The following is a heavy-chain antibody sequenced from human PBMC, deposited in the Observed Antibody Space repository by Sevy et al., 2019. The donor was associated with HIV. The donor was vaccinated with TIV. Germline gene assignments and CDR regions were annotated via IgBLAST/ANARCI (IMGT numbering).Heavy chain of an antibody. V-gene: IGHV3-48*02. CDR3: ARGGEAGTIGYSFDY. CDR1: GFIFSKYS. Sequence: GGSLRLSCAASGFIFSKYSMYWVRQAPGKGLEWISYISSSGSPINYADSVKGRFIVSRDNAKNSLYLQMNSLRDEDTAVYFCARGGEAGTIGYSFDYWGQGILVTVSS. J-gene: IGHJ4*02. CDR2: ISSSGSPI. D-gene: IGHD3-16*01.